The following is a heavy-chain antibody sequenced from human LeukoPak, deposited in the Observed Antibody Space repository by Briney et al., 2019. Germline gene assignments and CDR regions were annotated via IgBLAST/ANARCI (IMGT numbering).Heavy chain of an antibody. CDR1: GFTFSSSA. Sequence: PGGSLRLSCAASGFTFSSSAMNWVRQAPGKGLEWVANIKQDGSEKYYVDSVKGRFTISRDNAKNSLDLQMNSLRAEDTAVYYCARDPLLWFGDPLGGYWGQGTLVTVSS. CDR3: ARDPLLWFGDPLGGY. J-gene: IGHJ4*02. D-gene: IGHD3-10*01. V-gene: IGHV3-7*01. CDR2: IKQDGSEK.